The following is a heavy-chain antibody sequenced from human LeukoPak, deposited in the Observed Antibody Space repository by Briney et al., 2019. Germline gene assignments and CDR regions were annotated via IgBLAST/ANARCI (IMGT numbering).Heavy chain of an antibody. CDR3: ARGTSLIAARRAGGWFDP. CDR2: INHSGST. J-gene: IGHJ5*02. CDR1: GGSFSGYY. V-gene: IGHV4-34*01. Sequence: SETLSLTCAVYGGSFSGYYWSWIRQPPGKGLEWIGEINHSGSTNYNPSLKSRVTISVDTSKNQFSLKLSSGTAADTAVYYCARGTSLIAARRAGGWFDPWGQGTLVTVSS. D-gene: IGHD6-6*01.